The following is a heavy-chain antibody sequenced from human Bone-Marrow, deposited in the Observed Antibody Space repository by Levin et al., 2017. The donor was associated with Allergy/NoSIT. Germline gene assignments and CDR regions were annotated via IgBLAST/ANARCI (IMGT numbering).Heavy chain of an antibody. Sequence: GESLKISCAASGFTFSSYGMHWVRQAPGKGLEWVAVIWYDGSNKYYADSVKGRFTISRDNSKNTLYLQMNSLRAEDTAVYYCARDKGGDILTGYPKGAVGDYWGQGTLVTVSS. V-gene: IGHV3-33*01. CDR3: ARDKGGDILTGYPKGAVGDY. CDR2: IWYDGSNK. D-gene: IGHD3-9*01. CDR1: GFTFSSYG. J-gene: IGHJ4*02.